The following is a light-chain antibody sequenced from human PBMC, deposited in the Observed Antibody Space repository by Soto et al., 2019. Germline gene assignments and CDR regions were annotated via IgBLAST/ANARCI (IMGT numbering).Light chain of an antibody. CDR3: QQSYSTPYT. V-gene: IGKV1-39*01. CDR1: QSIGSH. CDR2: AAS. Sequence: DIQMTQSPSSLSAFVGDRVTVTCRASQSIGSHLNWYQQKPGKAPKLLIYAASSLQSGIPSRFSGSGSGTDFTLTISSLQPEDSATYYCQQSYSTPYTFRQGTKLEIK. J-gene: IGKJ2*01.